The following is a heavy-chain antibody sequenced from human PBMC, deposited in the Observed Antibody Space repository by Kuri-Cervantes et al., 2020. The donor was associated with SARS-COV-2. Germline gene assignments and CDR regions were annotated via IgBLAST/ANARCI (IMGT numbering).Heavy chain of an antibody. V-gene: IGHV4-59*12. CDR2: IYYSGST. Sequence: SETLSLTCTVSGGSISSYYWSWIRQPPGKGLEWIGYIYYSGSTNYNPSLKSRVTISVDTSKNQFSLKLSPVTAADTAVYYCARVKTIFGVAPFDYWGQGTLVTVSS. D-gene: IGHD3-3*01. CDR3: ARVKTIFGVAPFDY. J-gene: IGHJ4*02. CDR1: GGSISSYY.